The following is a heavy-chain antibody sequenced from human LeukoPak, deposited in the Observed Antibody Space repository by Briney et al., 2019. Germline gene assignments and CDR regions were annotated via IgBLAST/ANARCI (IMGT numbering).Heavy chain of an antibody. V-gene: IGHV3-74*01. D-gene: IGHD3-9*01. CDR3: ARSGDFDWLSQYFQH. CDR1: GFTFSSYW. Sequence: GGSLRLSCAASGFTFSSYWMHWVRQAPGKGLVWVSRINSDGSSTSYADSVKGRFTISRDNAKNTLYLQMNSLRAEDTAVYYCARSGDFDWLSQYFQHWGQGTLVTVSS. J-gene: IGHJ1*01. CDR2: INSDGSST.